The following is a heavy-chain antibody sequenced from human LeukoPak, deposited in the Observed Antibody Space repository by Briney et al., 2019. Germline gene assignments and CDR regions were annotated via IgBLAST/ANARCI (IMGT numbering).Heavy chain of an antibody. CDR2: INHSGST. CDR1: GGSFSGYY. J-gene: IGHJ4*02. Sequence: SETLSLTCAVYGGSFSGYYWSWIRQPPGKGLEWIGEINHSGSTNYNPSLKSRVTISVDTSKNQFSLKLSSVTAADTAVYYCATLPNPYFDWSDPGYFDYWGQGTLVIVSS. CDR3: ATLPNPYFDWSDPGYFDY. V-gene: IGHV4-34*01. D-gene: IGHD3-9*01.